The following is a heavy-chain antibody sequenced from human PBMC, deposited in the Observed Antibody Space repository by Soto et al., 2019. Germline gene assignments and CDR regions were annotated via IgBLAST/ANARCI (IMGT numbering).Heavy chain of an antibody. D-gene: IGHD1-1*01. CDR1: GDSVSTNGVA. CDR2: TYYRSRWYN. V-gene: IGHV6-1*01. Sequence: QVQLQVSGPGLVEPSQTLSLTCAISGDSVSTNGVAWKWLRQSPSRGLEWLGRTYYRSRWYNEYAESVKSRLFINADTSKNQFSLHLTSVTPEDTAVYACARGSGRSYDYWAQGTLVTVSS. CDR3: ARGSGRSYDY. J-gene: IGHJ4*02.